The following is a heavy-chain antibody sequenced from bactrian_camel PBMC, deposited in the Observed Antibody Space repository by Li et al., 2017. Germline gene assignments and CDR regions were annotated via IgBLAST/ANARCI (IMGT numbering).Heavy chain of an antibody. CDR3: AADLPSPPVVQGHCEYNY. Sequence: HVQLVESGGGMVQAGGSLRLSCSASALGDYSMGWFRQAPGREREAVATIYTAGGGTFYSDSVTGRFTISEDIPRNTVYLQMTNLKPEDTAVYYCAADLPSPPVVQGHCEYNYWGQGTQVTVS. V-gene: IGHV3S61*01. CDR1: ALGDYS. D-gene: IGHD2*01. J-gene: IGHJ4*01. CDR2: IYTAGGGT.